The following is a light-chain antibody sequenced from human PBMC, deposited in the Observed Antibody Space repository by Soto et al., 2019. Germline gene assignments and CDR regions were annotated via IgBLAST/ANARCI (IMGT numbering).Light chain of an antibody. V-gene: IGKV3-15*01. CDR1: QSVSSN. J-gene: IGKJ3*01. CDR2: GAS. CDR3: QQYNNWPPWT. Sequence: EIVMTQSPATLSVSPGERATLSCRASQSVSSNLAWYQQKPGQAPRLLIYGASTRATGIPARFSGSRSGTEFTLTISNLQSEDFAVYYCQQYNNWPPWTFGPGTKVDIK.